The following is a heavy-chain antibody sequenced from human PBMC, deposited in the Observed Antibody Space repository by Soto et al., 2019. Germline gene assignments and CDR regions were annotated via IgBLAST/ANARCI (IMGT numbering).Heavy chain of an antibody. J-gene: IGHJ4*02. CDR1: GFTFSDYY. Sequence: PGGSLRLSCAASGFTFSDYYMTWIRQAPGKGLEWVSYISSSSYINYAASVKGRFTISRDNSKNTLYLQMNSLRAEDTAVYYCARDGQLVGVDYWGQGTLVTVSS. V-gene: IGHV3-11*06. CDR2: ISSSSYI. CDR3: ARDGQLVGVDY. D-gene: IGHD6-6*01.